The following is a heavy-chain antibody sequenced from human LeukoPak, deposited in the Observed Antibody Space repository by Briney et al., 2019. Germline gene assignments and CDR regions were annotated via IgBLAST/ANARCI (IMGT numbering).Heavy chain of an antibody. V-gene: IGHV1-2*02. CDR3: ARDRPRRFLEWPPYYFDY. Sequence: ASVKVSCKASGYTFTCYYMHWVRQAPGQGLEWMGWINPNSGGTNYAQKFQGRVTMTRDTSISTAYMELSRLRSDDTAVYYCARDRPRRFLEWPPYYFDYWGQGTLVTVSS. CDR1: GYTFTCYY. D-gene: IGHD3-3*01. J-gene: IGHJ4*02. CDR2: INPNSGGT.